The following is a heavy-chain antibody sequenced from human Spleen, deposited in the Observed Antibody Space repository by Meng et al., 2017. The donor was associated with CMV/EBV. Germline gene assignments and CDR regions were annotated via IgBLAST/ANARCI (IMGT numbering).Heavy chain of an antibody. CDR3: ARVWCSSTSCYREYGLDV. Sequence: ASVKVSCKASNYTFTSNAISWVRQAPGQGLEWMGWISTHNAEANYAQNLQGRVTMTTDTSTTTAYMELRSLRSDDTAVYYCARVWCSSTSCYREYGLDVWGQGTTVTVSS. CDR2: ISTHNAEA. D-gene: IGHD2-2*02. J-gene: IGHJ6*02. V-gene: IGHV1-18*04. CDR1: NYTFTSNA.